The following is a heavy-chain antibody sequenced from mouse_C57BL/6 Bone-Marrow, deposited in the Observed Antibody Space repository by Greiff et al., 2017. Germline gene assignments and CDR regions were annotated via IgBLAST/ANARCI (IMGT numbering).Heavy chain of an antibody. J-gene: IGHJ2*01. Sequence: QVQLQESGPGLVQPSQCLSITCTVSGFSLTSYGVHWVRQSPGKGLEWLGVIWSGGGTDYNAAFISRLSISTDNSKSQVFFKMNSLHADDTAIYYCARTYDYDDEGLFDYWCQGTTLTVSS. CDR2: IWSGGGT. V-gene: IGHV2-2*01. CDR3: ARTYDYDDEGLFDY. D-gene: IGHD2-4*01. CDR1: GFSLTSYG.